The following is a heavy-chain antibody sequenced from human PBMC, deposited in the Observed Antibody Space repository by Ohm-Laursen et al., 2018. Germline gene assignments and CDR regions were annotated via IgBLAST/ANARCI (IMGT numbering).Heavy chain of an antibody. V-gene: IGHV3-30*18. D-gene: IGHD3-16*01. J-gene: IGHJ4*02. CDR3: AKLGVDYHFDY. CDR1: GFTFCTHA. CDR2: ISYDGSNK. Sequence: SLTLSCSASGFTFCTHAMHWVRQAPGQGLERVAVISYDGSNKYYADSVKGRFTISRVNSKNTLYLQMNSPRAEDTAVYYCAKLGVDYHFDYWGQGTLVTVSS.